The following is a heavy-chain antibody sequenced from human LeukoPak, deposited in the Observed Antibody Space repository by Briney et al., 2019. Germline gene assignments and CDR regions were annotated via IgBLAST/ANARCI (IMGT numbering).Heavy chain of an antibody. CDR1: GGSISSTDYC. CDR2: VYYSGTT. D-gene: IGHD6-13*01. J-gene: IGHJ6*03. CDR3: ARGSSSWLPYYMDV. Sequence: PSQTLSLTCAVSGGSISSTDYCWSWIRQPPGKGLEWIGYVYYSGTTYYNPSLQSRVTISLDTSKNQFSLKLSSVTAADTAVYYCARGSSSWLPYYMDVWGKGTTVTVSS. V-gene: IGHV4-30-4*07.